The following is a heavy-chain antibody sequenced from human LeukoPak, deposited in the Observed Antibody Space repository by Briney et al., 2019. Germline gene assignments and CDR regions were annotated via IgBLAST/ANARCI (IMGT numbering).Heavy chain of an antibody. D-gene: IGHD1-26*01. V-gene: IGHV3-30*03. CDR1: GFNFNDYW. Sequence: GGSLRLSCVASGFNFNDYWMSWVRQAPGRGLEWVAVTSPDEGLKFYGDSVKGRFTISRDNSKNTMYLQMNNLREEDTAVYYCTRDPILGAPDYFDYWGQGTLVTVSS. CDR3: TRDPILGAPDYFDY. CDR2: TSPDEGLK. J-gene: IGHJ4*02.